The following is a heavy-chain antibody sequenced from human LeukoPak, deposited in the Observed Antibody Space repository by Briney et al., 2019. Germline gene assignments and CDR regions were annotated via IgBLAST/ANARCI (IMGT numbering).Heavy chain of an antibody. Sequence: PGGTLRLSCVASGFTFSSYAMNWVRQAPGKGLVWVSRINSVGSSTNYADSVKGRFTISRDNAKNMLYLQMNSLRAEDTAVYYCARVRDYDYVWGRREDAFDIWGQGTMVTVSS. J-gene: IGHJ3*02. CDR1: GFTFSSYA. CDR2: INSVGSST. V-gene: IGHV3-74*01. D-gene: IGHD3-16*01. CDR3: ARVRDYDYVWGRREDAFDI.